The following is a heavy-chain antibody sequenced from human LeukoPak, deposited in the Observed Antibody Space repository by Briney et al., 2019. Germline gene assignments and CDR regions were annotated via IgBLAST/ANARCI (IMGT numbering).Heavy chain of an antibody. CDR2: VSGSGDDT. CDR1: GFTFSTNA. V-gene: IGHV3-23*01. J-gene: IGHJ4*02. Sequence: AGGSLRLSCAASGFTFSTNAMSWVRQAPGKGLEWVAAVSGSGDDTYYAASVKGRFTISRDNSKSTLYLQMNSLRAEDTAVYYCAKASRLLHGSGSYPGYFDYWGQGALVTVSS. CDR3: AKASRLLHGSGSYPGYFDY. D-gene: IGHD3-10*01.